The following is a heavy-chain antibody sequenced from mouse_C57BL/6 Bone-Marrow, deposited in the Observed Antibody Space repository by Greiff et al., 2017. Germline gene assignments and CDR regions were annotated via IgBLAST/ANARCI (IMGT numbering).Heavy chain of an antibody. CDR1: GYTFTSYW. J-gene: IGHJ2*01. Sequence: QVQLQQPGAELVKPGASVKMSCKASGYTFTSYWITWVKQRPGQGLEWIGDIYPGSGSTNYNEKFKRKATLTVDTSSSTAYMQLSSLKSEDSAVYYCARRRYDYDDDYWGQGTTLTVSS. CDR2: IYPGSGST. D-gene: IGHD2-4*01. V-gene: IGHV1-55*01. CDR3: ARRRYDYDDDY.